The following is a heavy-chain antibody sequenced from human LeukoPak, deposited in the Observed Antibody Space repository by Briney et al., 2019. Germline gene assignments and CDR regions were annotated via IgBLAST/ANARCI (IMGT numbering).Heavy chain of an antibody. CDR3: ARVEIEASGYVVDY. V-gene: IGHV4-34*01. CDR2: ISHSGST. Sequence: PSETLSLTCAVYGGSLSDYHWRWIRQPPGKGLEWIGEISHSGSTNYNPSLKSRVTISVDTSKNQFSLKLSSVTAADTAAYYCARVEIEASGYVVDYWGQGTLVTVSS. D-gene: IGHD6-25*01. J-gene: IGHJ4*02. CDR1: GGSLSDYH.